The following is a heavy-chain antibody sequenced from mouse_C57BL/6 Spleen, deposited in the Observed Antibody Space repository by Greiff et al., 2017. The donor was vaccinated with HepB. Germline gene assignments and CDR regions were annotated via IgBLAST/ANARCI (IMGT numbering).Heavy chain of an antibody. CDR1: GYTFTSYW. CDR3: AREEVDY. V-gene: IGHV1-55*01. Sequence: QVHVKQPGAELVKPGASVKMSCKASGYTFTSYWITWVKQRPGQGLEWIGDIYPGSGSTNYNEKFKSKATLTVDTSSSTAYMQLSSLTSEDSAVYYCAREEVDYWGQGTTLTVSS. J-gene: IGHJ2*01. CDR2: IYPGSGST.